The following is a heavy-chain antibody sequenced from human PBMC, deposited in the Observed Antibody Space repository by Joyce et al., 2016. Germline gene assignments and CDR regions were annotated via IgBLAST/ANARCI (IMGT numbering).Heavy chain of an antibody. CDR1: GVTFSSYW. J-gene: IGHJ4*02. Sequence: EVQLVESGGGLVQPGGSLRLSCAASGVTFSSYWMYWVRKAPGKGLVCVSRINRDGSSTTYADSVKGRFTISRDNAKNTLYLQMNSLRAEDTAVYYCARLRRWSGPSDCWGQGTLVTVSS. D-gene: IGHD4-23*01. CDR3: ARLRRWSGPSDC. CDR2: INRDGSST. V-gene: IGHV3-74*03.